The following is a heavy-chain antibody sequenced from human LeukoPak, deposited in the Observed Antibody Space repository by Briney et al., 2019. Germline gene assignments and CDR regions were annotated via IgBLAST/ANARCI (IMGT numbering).Heavy chain of an antibody. J-gene: IGHJ4*02. CDR1: GFTFNSYG. CDR3: ARDYCRTTSCLES. V-gene: IGHV3-33*01. CDR2: IWPDGSNK. Sequence: GGSHILSCAASGFTFNSYGMFWVRQAPGKGLEWVAFIWPDGSNKLYGDSVKGRFTISRDNSKHTVYLQMNSLRAEDTAVYYCARDYCRTTSCLESWGQGTLVTVSS. D-gene: IGHD2-2*01.